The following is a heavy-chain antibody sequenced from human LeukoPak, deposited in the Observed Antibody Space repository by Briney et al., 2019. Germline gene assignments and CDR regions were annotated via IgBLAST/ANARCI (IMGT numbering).Heavy chain of an antibody. CDR2: IYYSGST. J-gene: IGHJ4*02. CDR3: ARVSLERLIDY. Sequence: SETLSPTCTVSGGSISSSSYYWGWIRQPPGKGLEWIGSIYYSGSTYYNPSLKSRVTISVDTSKNQFSLKLSSVTAADTAVYYCARVSLERLIDYWGQGTLVTVSS. CDR1: GGSISSSSYY. D-gene: IGHD1-1*01. V-gene: IGHV4-39*07.